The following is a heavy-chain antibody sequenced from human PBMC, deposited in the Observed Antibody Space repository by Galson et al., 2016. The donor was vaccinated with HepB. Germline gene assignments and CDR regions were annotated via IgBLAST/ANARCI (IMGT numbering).Heavy chain of an antibody. D-gene: IGHD6-6*01. CDR1: RDTFSNYA. J-gene: IGHJ5*02. CDR3: SSDSSSSLVTSWFDP. Sequence: SVKVSCKASRDTFSNYAISWVRQAPGQGLEWIGGIIPIFDTAVYAQRFQGRVTITADESTSTAYMELSSLTSADTSVYYWSSDSSSSLVTSWFDPWGQGTLVTVSS. V-gene: IGHV1-69*13. CDR2: IIPIFDTA.